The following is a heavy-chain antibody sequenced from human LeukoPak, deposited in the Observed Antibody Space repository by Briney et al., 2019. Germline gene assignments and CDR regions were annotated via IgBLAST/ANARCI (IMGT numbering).Heavy chain of an antibody. CDR1: GYTFTSYD. CDR2: ISAYNGNT. V-gene: IGHV1-18*01. D-gene: IGHD6-13*01. J-gene: IGHJ4*02. Sequence: GASVKVSCKASGYTFTSYDINWVRQATGQGLEWMGWISAYNGNTNYAQKVQGRVTMTTDTSTSTAYMELRSLRSDDTAVYYCAKAHYSVAAAGMSDDWGQGTLVTVSS. CDR3: AKAHYSVAAAGMSDD.